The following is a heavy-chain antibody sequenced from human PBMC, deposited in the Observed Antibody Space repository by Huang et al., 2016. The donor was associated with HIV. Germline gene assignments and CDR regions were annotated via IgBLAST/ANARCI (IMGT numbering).Heavy chain of an antibody. Sequence: VESGGGVVQPGRSLRISCAASGFTFSSYGMHWVRQAPGKGLEWVAVISYDGKTKYYADSVKGRFSISRDNSKTTVYLQLNSLRVEDTAVYYCAKGGSAAAVLDFWGQGTLVTVSS. D-gene: IGHD6-13*01. CDR3: AKGGSAAAVLDF. V-gene: IGHV3-30*18. J-gene: IGHJ4*02. CDR1: GFTFSSYG. CDR2: ISYDGKTK.